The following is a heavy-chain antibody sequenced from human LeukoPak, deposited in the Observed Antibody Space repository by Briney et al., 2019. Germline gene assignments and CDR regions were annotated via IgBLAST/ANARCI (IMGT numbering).Heavy chain of an antibody. CDR3: ARHCEPWTLDAFDI. Sequence: PSETLSLTCNVSGDSIKGNTYYWGWIRQPPGKSLEWIGTIYHSGSTYYRSSLKSRVTISVDTSKNVFSLKLTSVTAADTAMYFCARHCEPWTLDAFDIWGQGTLVAVSS. CDR2: IYHSGST. V-gene: IGHV4-39*01. CDR1: GDSIKGNTYY. D-gene: IGHD3/OR15-3a*01. J-gene: IGHJ3*02.